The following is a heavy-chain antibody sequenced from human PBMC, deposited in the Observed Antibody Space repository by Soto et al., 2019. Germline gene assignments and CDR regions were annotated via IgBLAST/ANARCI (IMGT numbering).Heavy chain of an antibody. D-gene: IGHD3-10*01. J-gene: IGHJ6*02. CDR3: AKDRPRYYYGSGSLNGMDV. Sequence: GSLRLSCAASGFTFSSYGMHWVRQAPGKGLEWVAVISYDGSNKYYADSVKGRFTISRDNSKNTLYLQMNSLRAEDTAVYYCAKDRPRYYYGSGSLNGMDVWGQGTTVTVSS. CDR2: ISYDGSNK. V-gene: IGHV3-30*18. CDR1: GFTFSSYG.